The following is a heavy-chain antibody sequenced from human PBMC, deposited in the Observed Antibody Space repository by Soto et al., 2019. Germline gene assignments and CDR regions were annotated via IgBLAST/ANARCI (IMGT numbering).Heavy chain of an antibody. Sequence: PGGSLRLSCAASGFTFDDYAMHWVRQAPGKGLEWVSGISWNSGSIGYADSVKGRFTISRDNAKNSLYLQMNSLRAEDTALYYCAKELKIGAATVAHYYYYMDGWGKGTTVTVSS. CDR2: ISWNSGSI. V-gene: IGHV3-9*01. CDR1: GFTFDDYA. D-gene: IGHD2-15*01. CDR3: AKELKIGAATVAHYYYYMDG. J-gene: IGHJ6*03.